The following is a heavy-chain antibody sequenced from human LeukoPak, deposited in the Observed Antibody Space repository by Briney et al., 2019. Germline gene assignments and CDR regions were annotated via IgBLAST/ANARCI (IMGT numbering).Heavy chain of an antibody. Sequence: SQTLSLTCTVSGDSISPYYWSWIRQPPGKGLEWIGYIYYTGSGSTSNNPSLKSRVTISVDTSKNQFSLNLKSVTAADTAAYFCARHAVYAGSGWAFDYWGQGTLVTVFS. J-gene: IGHJ4*02. D-gene: IGHD6-19*01. CDR3: ARHAVYAGSGWAFDY. CDR1: GDSISPYY. V-gene: IGHV4-59*08. CDR2: IYYTGSGST.